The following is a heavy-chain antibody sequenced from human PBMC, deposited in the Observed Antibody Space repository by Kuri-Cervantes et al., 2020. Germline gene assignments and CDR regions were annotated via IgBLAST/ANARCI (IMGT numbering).Heavy chain of an antibody. CDR1: GGSFSSFY. J-gene: IGHJ4*02. CDR2: INHRGST. V-gene: IGHV4-34*01. D-gene: IGHD3-22*01. Sequence: QTLSLTCAVYGGSFSSFYWSWIRQPPEKGLEWIGEINHRGSTNYNPSLKSRVTISVDTSKNQFSLKLTSVTDADTAVYYCVCYDNSGYHYWGQGTLVTVSS. CDR3: VCYDNSGYHY.